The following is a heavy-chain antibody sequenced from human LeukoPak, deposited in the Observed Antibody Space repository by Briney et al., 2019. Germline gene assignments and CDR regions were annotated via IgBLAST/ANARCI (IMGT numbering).Heavy chain of an antibody. CDR2: ISSSSSYI. Sequence: GGSLRLSCAASGFTFSSYSMTWVRQAPGKGLEWVSSISSSSSYIYYADSVKGRFTISRDNAKNSLYLQMNSLRAEDTAVYYCARGGQQLGAFDIWGQGTMVTVSS. V-gene: IGHV3-21*01. D-gene: IGHD6-13*01. CDR3: ARGGQQLGAFDI. J-gene: IGHJ3*02. CDR1: GFTFSSYS.